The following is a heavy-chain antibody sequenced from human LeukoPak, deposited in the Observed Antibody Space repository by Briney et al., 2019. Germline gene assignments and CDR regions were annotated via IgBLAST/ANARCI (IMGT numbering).Heavy chain of an antibody. V-gene: IGHV4-38-2*02. CDR1: GYSISSGYY. J-gene: IGHJ4*02. D-gene: IGHD3-10*01. CDR2: IYHSGST. Sequence: SETLSLTCTVSGYSISSGYYWGWIRQPPGKGLEWIGSIYHSGSTYYNPSLKSRVTISVDTSKNQFSLKLSSVTAADTAVYYCARGIMVRGVHGRYFDYWGQGTLVTVSS. CDR3: ARGIMVRGVHGRYFDY.